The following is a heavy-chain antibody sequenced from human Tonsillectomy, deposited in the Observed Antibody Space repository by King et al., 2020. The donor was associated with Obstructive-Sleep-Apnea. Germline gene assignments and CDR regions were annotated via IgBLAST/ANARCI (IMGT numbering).Heavy chain of an antibody. CDR2: ISYSGSV. J-gene: IGHJ4*02. Sequence: QLQLQESGPGLVKASETLSLTCTVSDASFSGSTYFWGWIRQPPGRGLAWIGSISYSGSVYQAPSLKSRVTISVDTSKNQFSLKMTSVSAADTAVYYCARIYSYGTAYFDYWGQGTLVTVSS. D-gene: IGHD5-18*01. CDR3: ARIYSYGTAYFDY. CDR1: DASFSGSTYF. V-gene: IGHV4-39*07.